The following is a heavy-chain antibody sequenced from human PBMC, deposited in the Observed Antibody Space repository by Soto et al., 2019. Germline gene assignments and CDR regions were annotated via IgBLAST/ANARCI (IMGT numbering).Heavy chain of an antibody. Sequence: GASVKVSCKASGYTFTSYAMHWVRQAPGQRLEWMGWINAGNGNTKYSQKFQGRVTITRDTSASTAYMELSSLRSEDTAVYYCARDWCSSTSCYRGGRDYYGMDVWGQGTTVTVSS. CDR1: GYTFTSYA. J-gene: IGHJ6*02. CDR3: ARDWCSSTSCYRGGRDYYGMDV. D-gene: IGHD2-2*01. V-gene: IGHV1-3*01. CDR2: INAGNGNT.